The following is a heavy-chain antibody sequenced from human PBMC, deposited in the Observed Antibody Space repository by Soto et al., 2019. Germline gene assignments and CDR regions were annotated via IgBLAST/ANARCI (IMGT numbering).Heavy chain of an antibody. CDR2: TGISGRTT. V-gene: IGHV3-23*01. J-gene: IGHJ4*02. CDR3: ATVHNTSRSFDY. D-gene: IGHD1-20*01. Sequence: EVQLLDSGGGLVQPGESLRPSCAASGFTITSSAMSWVRQAPGKGLEWVSTTGISGRTTYYADSVKGRFTVSRDDSKNTLDLQMSSLRAEDTAVYYCATVHNTSRSFDYWGQGTPVTVSS. CDR1: GFTITSSA.